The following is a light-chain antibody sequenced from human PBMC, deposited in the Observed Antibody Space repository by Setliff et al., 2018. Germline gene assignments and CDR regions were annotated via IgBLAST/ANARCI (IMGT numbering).Light chain of an antibody. CDR2: DNN. CDR3: ATWDFSLRGVV. Sequence: QSVLTQPPSVSAAPRQKVAISCSGSSSNIGSSYVSWYQQVPGTAPKLLIYDNNKRPSGIPDRFSGSKSGASGTLGITGLQTGDEAEYYCATWDFSLRGVVFGGGTQLTVL. CDR1: SSNIGSSY. V-gene: IGLV1-51*01. J-gene: IGLJ2*01.